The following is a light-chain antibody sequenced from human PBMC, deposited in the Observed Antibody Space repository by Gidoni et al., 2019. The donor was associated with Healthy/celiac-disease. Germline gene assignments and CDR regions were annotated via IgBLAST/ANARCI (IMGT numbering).Light chain of an antibody. Sequence: EIVLTQSTGTLSLSPGERATLSCRASQSVSSSYLAWYHQKPGQAPRLLIYGASSRATGIPDRFSGSGSGTDFTLTISRLEPEDFAVYYCQQYGSSPWTFXQXTKVEIK. CDR3: QQYGSSPWT. J-gene: IGKJ1*01. V-gene: IGKV3-20*01. CDR2: GAS. CDR1: QSVSSSY.